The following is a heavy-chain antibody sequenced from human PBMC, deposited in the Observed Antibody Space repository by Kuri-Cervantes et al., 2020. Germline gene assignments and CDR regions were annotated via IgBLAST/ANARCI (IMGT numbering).Heavy chain of an antibody. J-gene: IGHJ4*02. V-gene: IGHV3-30*02. CDR1: GFTFSSYG. CDR2: IRYDGSNK. D-gene: IGHD2-15*01. CDR3: AKTLPNCSGGSCYSPFDY. Sequence: GGSLRLSCAASGFTFSSYGMHWVRQAPGKGLEWVAFIRYDGSNKYYADSVKGRFTISRDNSNNMLYLQMNSLRAEDTAVYYCAKTLPNCSGGSCYSPFDYWGQGTLVTVSS.